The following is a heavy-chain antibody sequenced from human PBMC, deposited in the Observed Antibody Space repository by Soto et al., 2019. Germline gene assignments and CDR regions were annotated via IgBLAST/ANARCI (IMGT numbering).Heavy chain of an antibody. D-gene: IGHD3-16*01. CDR3: ARGGTPIDY. CDR2: ISAYNGNT. Sequence: QVKLVQSGAEVKKPGASVKVSCKASGYTFTNFGISWVRQAPGQGLEWMGWISAYNGNTNYAQKFQGRVTMATDTSTSTADREVRSLIFDDTAVYYCARGGTPIDYWVQGTLVTVSP. J-gene: IGHJ4*02. CDR1: GYTFTNFG. V-gene: IGHV1-18*01.